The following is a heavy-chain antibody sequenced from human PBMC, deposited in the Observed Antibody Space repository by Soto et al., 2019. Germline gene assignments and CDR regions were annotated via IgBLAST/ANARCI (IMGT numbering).Heavy chain of an antibody. CDR1: GFTFTRYS. CDR2: ISSTTNYI. V-gene: IGHV3-21*06. Sequence: KPGGSLRLSCAASGFTFTRYSMNWVRQAPGKGLEWVSSISSTTNYIYYGDSVKGRFTISRDNAKNSLYLEMNSLRAEDTAVYYCARESEDLTSNFDYWGQGTLVTVSS. J-gene: IGHJ4*02. CDR3: ARESEDLTSNFDY.